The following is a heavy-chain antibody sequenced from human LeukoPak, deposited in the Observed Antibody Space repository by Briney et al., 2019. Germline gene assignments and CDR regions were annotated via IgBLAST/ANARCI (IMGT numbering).Heavy chain of an antibody. V-gene: IGHV3-30*02. Sequence: GGSLRLSCVTSGFMFSNHGMHWVRQAPGKGLQWLAFIRYDGTDKSYADSVKGRFTISRDNSKNTLYLQMNSLRAEDTAVYYCAKTGQYYFDYWGQGTLVTISS. CDR1: GFMFSNHG. CDR2: IRYDGTDK. J-gene: IGHJ4*02. CDR3: AKTGQYYFDY. D-gene: IGHD1-14*01.